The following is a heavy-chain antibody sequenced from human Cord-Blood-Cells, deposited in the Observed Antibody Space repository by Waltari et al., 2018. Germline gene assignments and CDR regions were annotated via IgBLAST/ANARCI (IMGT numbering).Heavy chain of an antibody. J-gene: IGHJ6*02. V-gene: IGHV1-69*01. D-gene: IGHD2-21*02. Sequence: VQLVQSGAEVKKPGSPVKVSCKSSGGTFSSYAISWVRQAPGQGLEWMGGIIPIFGTANYAQKFQGRVKITGDESTSTAYMELSSLRSEDTAVYYCAIVVVVTAILYYYYGMDVWGQGTTVTVSS. CDR2: IIPIFGTA. CDR1: GGTFSSYA. CDR3: AIVVVVTAILYYYYGMDV.